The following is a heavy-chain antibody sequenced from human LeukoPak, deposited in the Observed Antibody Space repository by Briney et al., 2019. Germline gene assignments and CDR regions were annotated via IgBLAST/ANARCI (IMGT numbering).Heavy chain of an antibody. D-gene: IGHD2-8*01. Sequence: GGSLSLSCAASGFTLSSYAMSWVRQAPGKGLEWVSAISGSGGSTYYADSVKGRFTVSRDHSKNTLYLQMNSLRAEDTAVYYCAKSHEGMLFLDYWGQGTPVTVSS. CDR1: GFTLSSYA. J-gene: IGHJ4*02. V-gene: IGHV3-23*01. CDR3: AKSHEGMLFLDY. CDR2: ISGSGGST.